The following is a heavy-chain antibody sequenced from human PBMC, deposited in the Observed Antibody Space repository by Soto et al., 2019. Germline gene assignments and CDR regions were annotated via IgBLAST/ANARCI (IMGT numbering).Heavy chain of an antibody. CDR1: GFTFSNYW. J-gene: IGHJ3*01. D-gene: IGHD2-2*01. Sequence: GGSLRLSCAASGFTFSNYWMHWVRRAPGKGLVWVSRVNSDQGSKDYADSVKGRFTISRDNAKNTLYLQMNSLRAEDTAVYYCVRPHISSTCCRGLDLWGQGTVVTVSS. CDR2: VNSDQGSK. V-gene: IGHV3-74*01. CDR3: VRPHISSTCCRGLDL.